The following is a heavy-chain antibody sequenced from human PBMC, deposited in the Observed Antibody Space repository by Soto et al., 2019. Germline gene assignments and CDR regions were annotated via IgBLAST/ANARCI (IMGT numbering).Heavy chain of an antibody. D-gene: IGHD3-16*01. CDR1: GYTFSAYY. CDR3: AREPIGGGAPYSFDF. CDR2: INTDSGDT. J-gene: IGHJ4*02. V-gene: IGHV1-2*02. Sequence: QVPLVQSGAEVRKPGGSVKVSCKASGYTFSAYYMYWVRQTPRHGLEWMGGINTDSGDTHYAQKFQGRVSMTRDTSIGTAYMELTSLTSDDTAVYYCAREPIGGGAPYSFDFWGRGTLVTVSS.